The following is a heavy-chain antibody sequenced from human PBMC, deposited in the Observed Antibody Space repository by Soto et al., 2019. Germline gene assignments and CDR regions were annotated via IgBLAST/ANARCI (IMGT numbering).Heavy chain of an antibody. CDR2: IIADSGNT. CDR3: AREGWRYTAAAGTYWFDP. D-gene: IGHD6-13*01. CDR1: GFTFTSSA. J-gene: IGHJ5*02. Sequence: SVKVSCKASGFTFTSSAVQWVRQARGQRLEWIGWIIADSGNTNYAQKFQDRVTMTTDTSTSTAYMELRSLRSDDTAVYYCAREGWRYTAAAGTYWFDPWGQGTLVTVSS. V-gene: IGHV1-58*01.